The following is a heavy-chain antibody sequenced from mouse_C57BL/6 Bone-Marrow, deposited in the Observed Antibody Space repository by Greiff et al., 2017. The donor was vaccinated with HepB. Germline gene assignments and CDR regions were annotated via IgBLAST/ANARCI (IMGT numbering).Heavy chain of an antibody. J-gene: IGHJ1*03. CDR3: TRSRSYWYFDV. Sequence: EVQGVESGGGLVQPGGSMKLSCAASGFTFSDAWMDWVRQSPEKGLEWVAEIRNKANNHATYYAESVKGRFTISRDDSKSSVYLQMNSLRAEDTGIYYCTRSRSYWYFDVWGTGTTVTVSS. V-gene: IGHV6-6*01. CDR1: GFTFSDAW. CDR2: IRNKANNHAT.